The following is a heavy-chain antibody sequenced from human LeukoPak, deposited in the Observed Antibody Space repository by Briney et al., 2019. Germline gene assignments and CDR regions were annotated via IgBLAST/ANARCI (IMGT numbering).Heavy chain of an antibody. V-gene: IGHV3-53*01. D-gene: IGHD3-10*01. Sequence: GGSLRLSCAASGFTVSSNYMSWVRQAPGKGLEWVSVIYSGGSTYYADSVKGRFTISRDNSKNTLYLQMNSLRAEDTAVYYCARWARGDAFDIWGQGTMVTASS. CDR1: GFTVSSNY. CDR3: ARWARGDAFDI. CDR2: IYSGGST. J-gene: IGHJ3*02.